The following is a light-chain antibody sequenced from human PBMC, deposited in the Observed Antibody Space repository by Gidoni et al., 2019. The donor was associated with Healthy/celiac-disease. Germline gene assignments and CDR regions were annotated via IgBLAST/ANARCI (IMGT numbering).Light chain of an antibody. CDR3: QQSYSTLPGT. Sequence: DIQLTQSPSSLSASVGDRVTITCRASQSISSYLNWYQQKPGKAPKLLIYAASSLQSGVPSRFSGSGSWTDFSLTISSLQPEDVATYYCQQSYSTLPGTFGQGTKLEIK. J-gene: IGKJ2*02. CDR1: QSISSY. CDR2: AAS. V-gene: IGKV1-39*01.